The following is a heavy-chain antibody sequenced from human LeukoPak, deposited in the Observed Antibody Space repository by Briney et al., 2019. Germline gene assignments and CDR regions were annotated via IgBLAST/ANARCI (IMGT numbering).Heavy chain of an antibody. CDR1: GYSFSSYW. J-gene: IGHJ4*02. V-gene: IGHV5-51*01. CDR3: ARHVGDETGSHFDY. Sequence: GESLKISCKGSGYSFSSYWIGWVRQMPGKGLEWMGIIYPGDSDTRYSPSFQGQVTISADKSISTAYLRWGILKASDTAMYYCARHVGDETGSHFDYWGQGTLVTVSS. CDR2: IYPGDSDT. D-gene: IGHD1-1*01.